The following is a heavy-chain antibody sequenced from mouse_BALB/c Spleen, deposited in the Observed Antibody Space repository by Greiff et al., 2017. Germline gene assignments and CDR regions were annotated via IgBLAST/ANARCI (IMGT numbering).Heavy chain of an antibody. CDR1: GYSITSDYA. J-gene: IGHJ4*01. CDR3: AIHWDDAMDY. Sequence: EVKLQESGPGLVKPSQSLSLTCTVTGYSITSDYAWNWIRQFPGNKLEWMGYISYSGSTSYNPSLKSRISITRDTSKNQFFLQLNSVTTEDTATYYCAIHWDDAMDYWGQGTSVTVSS. CDR2: ISYSGST. D-gene: IGHD4-1*01. V-gene: IGHV3-2*02.